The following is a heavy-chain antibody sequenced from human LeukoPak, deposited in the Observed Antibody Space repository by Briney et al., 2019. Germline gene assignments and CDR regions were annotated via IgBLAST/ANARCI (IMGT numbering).Heavy chain of an antibody. CDR3: ATHYGSGSSHFDY. Sequence: ASVKVSCKASGYTFTGYYMHWVRQAPGQGLEWMGWINPNSGGTNYAQKFQGRVTMTRDTSISTAYMELSRLRSDDTAVYYCATHYGSGSSHFDYWGQGTLVTVSS. CDR2: INPNSGGT. J-gene: IGHJ4*02. V-gene: IGHV1-2*02. D-gene: IGHD3-10*01. CDR1: GYTFTGYY.